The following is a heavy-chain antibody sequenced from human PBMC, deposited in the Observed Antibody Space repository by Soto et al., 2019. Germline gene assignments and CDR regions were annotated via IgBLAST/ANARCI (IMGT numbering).Heavy chain of an antibody. J-gene: IGHJ4*02. V-gene: IGHV2-5*02. CDR3: AHRKTTVSGGTFDY. D-gene: IGHD4-4*01. Sequence: QITLKESGPTLVKPTQTLTLTCTFSGFSLSTHGVGVGWSRQPPGKALEWLARIYWVDDKRSSPTLKSRITITKDTSKNQVVLTMTNIAPADTATYHCAHRKTTVSGGTFDYWGQGTLVTVSS. CDR1: GFSLSTHGVG. CDR2: IYWVDDK.